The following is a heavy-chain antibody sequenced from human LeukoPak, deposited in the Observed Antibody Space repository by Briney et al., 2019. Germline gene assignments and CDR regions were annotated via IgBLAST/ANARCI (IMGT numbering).Heavy chain of an antibody. CDR3: ARAQGTIVGAPFAFDI. CDR2: MYYSGST. CDR1: GGPVSSLY. D-gene: IGHD1-26*01. Sequence: PSETLSLTCTVSGGPVSSLYWSWIRQPPGKGLEWIGYMYYSGSTNYNPSLKSRVTISVDTSKNQFSLKLSSVTAADTAVYYCARAQGTIVGAPFAFDIWGKGTMVTVSS. J-gene: IGHJ3*02. V-gene: IGHV4-59*02.